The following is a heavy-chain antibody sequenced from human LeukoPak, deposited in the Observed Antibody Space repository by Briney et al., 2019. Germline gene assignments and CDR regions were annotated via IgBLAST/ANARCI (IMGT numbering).Heavy chain of an antibody. CDR2: INRDGSSS. CDR1: GFTFSSHW. D-gene: IGHD3-10*01. Sequence: GGSLRLSCAASGFTFSSHWMHWVRQAPGKGLVWVSRINRDGSSSTYADSVKGRFTISRDNPKNTLFLQMNSLRAEDTAVYFCARDRGSNSVDAFDIWGQGTMVTVSS. CDR3: ARDRGSNSVDAFDI. V-gene: IGHV3-74*03. J-gene: IGHJ3*02.